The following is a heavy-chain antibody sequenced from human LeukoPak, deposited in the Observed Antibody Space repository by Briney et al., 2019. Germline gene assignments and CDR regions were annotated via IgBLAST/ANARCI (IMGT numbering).Heavy chain of an antibody. V-gene: IGHV1-69*04. CDR2: IIPILGIA. J-gene: IGHJ6*02. CDR1: GGTFSSYA. D-gene: IGHD2-21*02. CDR3: ARAQLAYCGGDCSPEYYYYYYGMDV. Sequence: SVKVSCKASGGTFSSYAISWVRQAPGQGLEWMGRIIPILGIANYAQKFQGRVTITADISTSTAYMELSSLRSEDTAVYYCARAQLAYCGGDCSPEYYYYYYGMDVWGQGTTVTVSS.